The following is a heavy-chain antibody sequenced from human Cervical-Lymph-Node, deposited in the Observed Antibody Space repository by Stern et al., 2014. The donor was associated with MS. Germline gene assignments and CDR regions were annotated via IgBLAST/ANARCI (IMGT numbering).Heavy chain of an antibody. D-gene: IGHD3-10*02. Sequence: QLQLVESGPGLVKPSQTLSLTCTVSGGSISSSGYYWSWIRQPPGKGLEWIGRIPDSGGTYYNPSLKSRFTISMDTAQNQFSLRLTSVTAADTAVYYCATTKLNLFTENWFDPWGQGTLVTVSS. J-gene: IGHJ5*02. V-gene: IGHV4-61*02. CDR2: IPDSGGT. CDR3: ATTKLNLFTENWFDP. CDR1: GGSISSSGYY.